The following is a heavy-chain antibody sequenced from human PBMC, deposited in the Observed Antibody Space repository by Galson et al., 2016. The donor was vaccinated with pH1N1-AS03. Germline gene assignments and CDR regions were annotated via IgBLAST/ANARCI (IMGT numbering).Heavy chain of an antibody. Sequence: SETLSLTCTVSGGSIGVSYWSWIRQSPGRGVEWIGYFYYIANTKYNPSLKSRVTISVDTSKNQFSLNLTSVTAADPAVYYCAKLRRGPWYLDLWGRGTMVTVSS. D-gene: IGHD4-17*01. V-gene: IGHV4-59*12. CDR2: FYYIANT. J-gene: IGHJ2*01. CDR1: GGSIGVSY. CDR3: AKLRRGPWYLDL.